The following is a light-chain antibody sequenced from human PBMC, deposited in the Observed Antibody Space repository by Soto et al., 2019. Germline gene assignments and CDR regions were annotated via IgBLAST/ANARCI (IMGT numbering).Light chain of an antibody. CDR1: QSVSSW. CDR3: QQYHVFWT. J-gene: IGKJ1*01. V-gene: IGKV1-5*01. CDR2: DAS. Sequence: DIKMTQSPSILSASVGDRVTITCRASQSVSSWLAWYQQRPGQAPKLLIYDASTLTSGVPSRFSGSGSGAEFTLTISRLQPEDFATYYCQQYHVFWTFGQGTKVDI.